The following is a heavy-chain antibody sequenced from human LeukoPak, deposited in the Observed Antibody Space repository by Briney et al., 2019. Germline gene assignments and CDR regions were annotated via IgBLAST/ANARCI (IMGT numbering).Heavy chain of an antibody. J-gene: IGHJ3*02. Sequence: VGSLRLSCAASGFTFDDYGTSWVRQAPGKGLEWVSGINWNGGSTGYADSVKGRFTISRDNAKNSLYLQMNSLRAEDTALYYCARDAFTFGGVIVSAVAFDIWGQGTMVTVSS. CDR1: GFTFDDYG. V-gene: IGHV3-20*04. CDR3: ARDAFTFGGVIVSAVAFDI. CDR2: INWNGGST. D-gene: IGHD3-16*02.